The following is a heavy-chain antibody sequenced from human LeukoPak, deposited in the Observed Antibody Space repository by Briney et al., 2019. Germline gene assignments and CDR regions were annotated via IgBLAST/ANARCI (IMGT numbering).Heavy chain of an antibody. CDR2: IYYSGST. D-gene: IGHD1-14*01. V-gene: IGHV4-39*01. Sequence: SETLSLTCTVSGGSISSSSYYWGWIRQPPGKGLEWIGSIYYSGSTYYNPSLKSRVTISVDTSKNQFSLKLSSVIAADTAVYYCATHTTFTDSGYYFDYWGQGTLVTVSS. CDR1: GGSISSSSYY. CDR3: ATHTTFTDSGYYFDY. J-gene: IGHJ4*02.